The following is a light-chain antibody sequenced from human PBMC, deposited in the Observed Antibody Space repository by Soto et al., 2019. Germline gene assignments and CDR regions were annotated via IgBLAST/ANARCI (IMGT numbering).Light chain of an antibody. CDR1: QSISSY. CDR3: QQSYSTPPT. CDR2: AAS. V-gene: IGKV1-39*01. J-gene: IGKJ2*01. Sequence: DIQMTQSPSSLSASVGDRVTITCRANQSISSYLNWYQQKPGKAPKLLIYAASSLQSGVPSRFSGSGSGTDFTLTISSLQPEDFPTYYCQQSYSTPPTFGQGTKLEIK.